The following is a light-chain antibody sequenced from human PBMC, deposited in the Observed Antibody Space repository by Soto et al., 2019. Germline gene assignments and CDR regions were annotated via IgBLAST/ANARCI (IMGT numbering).Light chain of an antibody. V-gene: IGKV3-20*01. CDR1: QSVNKIS. CDR3: QHYGTSFIT. CDR2: GAS. Sequence: EIVSTQSPGTLSLSPGERATLSCRASQSVNKISFAWYQQKSGQAPRLLIYGASTRATGIPDRFSGSGSGTDFTLTINRLEPEDFAVYYCQHYGTSFITVGQGTRLEIK. J-gene: IGKJ5*01.